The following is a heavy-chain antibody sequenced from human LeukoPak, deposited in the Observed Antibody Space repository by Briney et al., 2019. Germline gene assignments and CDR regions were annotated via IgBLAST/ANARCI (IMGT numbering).Heavy chain of an antibody. V-gene: IGHV3-30*18. CDR1: GFSFSNYV. D-gene: IGHD2-2*01. Sequence: GGSLTLSCAASGFSFSNYVMQWVRQVSGKGLEWVALIAHDGSNKYYADSVKGRFTISRDNSKNTLYLQMNSLRAEDTAVYYCANVNAMSTGYWGQGTLVTVSS. CDR3: ANVNAMSTGY. J-gene: IGHJ4*02. CDR2: IAHDGSNK.